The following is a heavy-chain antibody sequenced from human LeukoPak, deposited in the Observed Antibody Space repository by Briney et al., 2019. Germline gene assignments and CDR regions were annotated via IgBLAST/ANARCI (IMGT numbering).Heavy chain of an antibody. D-gene: IGHD3-22*01. V-gene: IGHV4-4*07. CDR2: IYHSGNT. CDR1: GGSISTNY. CDR3: ARGTFDSSGYYLFDY. Sequence: PSETLSLTCTVPGGSISTNYWSWIRQPAGKGLEWIGRIYHSGNTNYSPSLESRVTMSADTSKNQFSLKLSSVTAADTAVYYCARGTFDSSGYYLFDYWGQGTLVTVSS. J-gene: IGHJ4*02.